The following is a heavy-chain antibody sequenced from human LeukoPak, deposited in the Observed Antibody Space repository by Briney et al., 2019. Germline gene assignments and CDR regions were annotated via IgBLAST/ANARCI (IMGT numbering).Heavy chain of an antibody. J-gene: IGHJ6*03. CDR2: IIPIFGTA. CDR3: ARATWFGESYRYYYYYMDV. V-gene: IGHV1-69*06. D-gene: IGHD3-10*01. CDR1: GFTFSSYG. Sequence: GGSLRLSCAASGFTFSSYGTSWVRQAPGQGLEWMGGIIPIFGTANYAQKFQGRVTITADKSTSTAYMELSSLRSEDTAVYYCARATWFGESYRYYYYYMDVWGKGTTVTVSS.